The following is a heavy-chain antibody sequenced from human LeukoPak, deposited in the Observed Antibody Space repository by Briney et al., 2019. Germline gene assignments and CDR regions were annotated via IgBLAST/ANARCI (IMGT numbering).Heavy chain of an antibody. CDR2: IYDSGST. CDR1: GGSINSYY. J-gene: IGHJ5*02. D-gene: IGHD2-8*01. Sequence: SETLSLTCTVSGGSINSYYWSWIRQPPGKGLEWIGYIYDSGSTNYNPSLKSRVTISVDTSKNQFSLKLSSVTAADTAVYYCARDKRSCTNGVCYNTNPQGTFDPWGQGTLVTVSS. V-gene: IGHV4-59*12. CDR3: ARDKRSCTNGVCYNTNPQGTFDP.